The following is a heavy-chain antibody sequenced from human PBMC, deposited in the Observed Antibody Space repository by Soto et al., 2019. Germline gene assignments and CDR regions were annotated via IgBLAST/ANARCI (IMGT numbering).Heavy chain of an antibody. D-gene: IGHD6-25*01. Sequence: PWGSLRLSCAASGFAFSTQWMSWVRQGPGKGLEWVANINQDGSEKDYLGSVKGRFTISRDNAKSSLSLQMNNLRAEDTAIYYCARGPSLWGQGTVVTVSS. CDR1: GFAFSTQW. V-gene: IGHV3-7*01. J-gene: IGHJ3*01. CDR2: INQDGSEK. CDR3: ARGPSL.